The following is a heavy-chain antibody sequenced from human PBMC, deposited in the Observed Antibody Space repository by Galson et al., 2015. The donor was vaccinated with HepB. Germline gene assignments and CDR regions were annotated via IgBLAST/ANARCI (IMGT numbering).Heavy chain of an antibody. D-gene: IGHD3-3*01. CDR2: ISGSGGST. CDR3: AKDMGGFWSGYSVGGVGAQIDY. V-gene: IGHV3-23*01. Sequence: SLRLSCAASGFTFSSYAMSWVRQAPGKGLEWVSAISGSGGSTYYADSVKGRFTISRDNSKNTLYLQMNSLRAEDTAVYYCAKDMGGFWSGYSVGGVGAQIDYWGQGTLVTVSS. CDR1: GFTFSSYA. J-gene: IGHJ4*02.